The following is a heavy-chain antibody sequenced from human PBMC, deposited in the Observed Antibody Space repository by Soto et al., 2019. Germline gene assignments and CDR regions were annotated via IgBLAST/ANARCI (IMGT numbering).Heavy chain of an antibody. Sequence: GESLKISCKGSGYSSAGYWITWVRQKPGKGLEWMGRIDPSDSQTYYSPSFRGHVTISVTKSITTVFLQWSSLRASDTAMYYCARQIYDSDTGSYFHYYFDSWGQGPRVTVSS. CDR1: GYSSAGYW. V-gene: IGHV5-10-1*01. CDR3: ARQIYDSDTGSYFHYYFDS. J-gene: IGHJ4*02. CDR2: IDPSDSQT. D-gene: IGHD3-22*01.